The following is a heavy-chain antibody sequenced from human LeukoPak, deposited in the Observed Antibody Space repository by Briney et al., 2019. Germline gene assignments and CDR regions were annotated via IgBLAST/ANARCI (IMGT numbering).Heavy chain of an antibody. CDR3: ARLRKRYVGKNYYYYMDV. V-gene: IGHV4-34*01. Sequence: TSETLSLTCAVYGGSFSGYYWSWIRQPPGKGLERIGEINHSGSTNYNPSLKSRVTISVDTSKNQFSLKLSSVTAADTAVYYCARLRKRYVGKNYYYYMDVWGKGTTVTISS. D-gene: IGHD1-26*01. J-gene: IGHJ6*03. CDR1: GGSFSGYY. CDR2: INHSGST.